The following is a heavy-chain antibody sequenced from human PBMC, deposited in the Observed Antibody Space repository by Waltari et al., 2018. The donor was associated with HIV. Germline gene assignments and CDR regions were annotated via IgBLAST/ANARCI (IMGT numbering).Heavy chain of an antibody. D-gene: IGHD3-3*01. J-gene: IGHJ4*02. Sequence: EVQLVESGGGLVKPGGSLRLSCAASGFNFNTHNMKWVSQSPGKGLEWVSSISSRSGYIYYADSVKGRFTISRDNAKNSLYLQMNSLRAEDTATYYCARERFLEWLLYTGGGIDYWGQGALVTVSS. V-gene: IGHV3-21*01. CDR2: ISSRSGYI. CDR3: ARERFLEWLLYTGGGIDY. CDR1: GFNFNTHN.